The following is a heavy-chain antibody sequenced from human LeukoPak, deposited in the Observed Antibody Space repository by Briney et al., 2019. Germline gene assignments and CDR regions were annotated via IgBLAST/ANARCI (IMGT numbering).Heavy chain of an antibody. Sequence: GGSLRLSCAASGFTFSSYGMHWVRQAPGKGLEWVAVIWYDGSNKYYADSVKGRFTISRDNSKNTLYLQMNSLRAEDTAVYYCARGNRGFFSSNPHNWFDPWGQGTLVTVSS. CDR2: IWYDGSNK. CDR1: GFTFSSYG. J-gene: IGHJ5*02. V-gene: IGHV3-33*01. CDR3: ARGNRGFFSSNPHNWFDP. D-gene: IGHD6-13*01.